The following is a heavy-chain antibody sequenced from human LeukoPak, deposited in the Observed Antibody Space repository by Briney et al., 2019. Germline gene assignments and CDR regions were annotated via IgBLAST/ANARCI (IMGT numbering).Heavy chain of an antibody. J-gene: IGHJ4*02. D-gene: IGHD3-9*01. V-gene: IGHV3-33*01. CDR2: IWYDGSNK. CDR3: ARGVYDILTGYSGDYFDY. CDR1: GFTFSSYG. Sequence: GRSLRLSCAASGFTFSSYGMHWVRQAPGKGLEWVAVIWYDGSNKYYADSVKGRFTISRDSSKNTLYLQMNSLRAEDTAVYYCARGVYDILTGYSGDYFDYWGQGTLVTVSS.